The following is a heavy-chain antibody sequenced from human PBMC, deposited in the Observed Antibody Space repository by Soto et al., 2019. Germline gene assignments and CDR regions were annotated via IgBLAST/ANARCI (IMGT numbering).Heavy chain of an antibody. CDR2: IYYSGST. CDR1: GGSISSYY. J-gene: IGHJ6*02. CDR3: ARDRLNDYYYGMDV. Sequence: SETLSLTCTVSGGSISSYYWSWIRQPPGKGLEWIGYIYYSGSTNYNPSLKSRVTISVDTSKNQFSLKLSSVTAADTAVYYCARDRLNDYYYGMDVWGQGTTVTVS. V-gene: IGHV4-59*01. D-gene: IGHD3-16*01.